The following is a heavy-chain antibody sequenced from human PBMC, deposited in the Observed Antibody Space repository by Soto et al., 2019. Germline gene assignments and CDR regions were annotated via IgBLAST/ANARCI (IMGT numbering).Heavy chain of an antibody. CDR3: ARGPDSKRLDV. D-gene: IGHD4-4*01. CDR1: GFTVSSNY. V-gene: IGHV3-66*01. CDR2: IYSGGST. Sequence: GSLRLSCAASGFTVSSNYMSWVRQAPGKGLEWVSVIYSGGSTYYADSVKGRFTISRDNSKNTLYLQMNSLRAEDTAVYYCARGPDSKRLDVWGKGTTVTVSS. J-gene: IGHJ6*04.